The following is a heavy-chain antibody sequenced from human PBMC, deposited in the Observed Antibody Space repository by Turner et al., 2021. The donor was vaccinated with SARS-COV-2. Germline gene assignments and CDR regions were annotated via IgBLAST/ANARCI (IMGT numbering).Heavy chain of an antibody. Sequence: DVQLWVCVGCLVQPGGSLRHSRAASGFSFSSYAMSWVRQAPGKGLEWVSAIRGSGGSTYYADSLKGRFTISRDNSKNTLYLQMNSLRAEDTAVDYCAKADRVMIVVVITLFDYWGQGTLVTVSS. V-gene: IGHV3-23*01. D-gene: IGHD3-22*01. CDR3: AKADRVMIVVVITLFDY. CDR1: GFSFSSYA. J-gene: IGHJ4*02. CDR2: IRGSGGST.